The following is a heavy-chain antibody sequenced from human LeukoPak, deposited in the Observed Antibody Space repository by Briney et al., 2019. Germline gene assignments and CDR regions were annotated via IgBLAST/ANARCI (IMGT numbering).Heavy chain of an antibody. CDR3: ARGTGVNYYYYYMDV. CDR1: GFTFSSYE. D-gene: IGHD3-10*01. V-gene: IGHV3-48*03. CDR2: ISSSGSTI. J-gene: IGHJ6*03. Sequence: GGSLRFSCAASGFTFSSYEMNCVRQAPGRGLEWVSYISSSGSTIYYAVSVKGRFTISRDNAKNSLYLQMNSLRAEDTAVYYCARGTGVNYYYYYMDVWGKGTTVTVSS.